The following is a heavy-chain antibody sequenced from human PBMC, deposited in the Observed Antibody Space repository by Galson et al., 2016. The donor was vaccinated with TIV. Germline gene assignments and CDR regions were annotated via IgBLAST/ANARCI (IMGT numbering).Heavy chain of an antibody. J-gene: IGHJ4*02. CDR1: GNTFTGYW. Sequence: QSGAEVKKPGESLKISCKGSGNTFTGYWIGWVRQVPGKGLEWMGIIYPGDSDTRYSPSFQGQVTISADKSGNTAYLQWSRLKASDTAMYYCAGQGYRYASWGAGGVFDYWGQGTLVTVSS. D-gene: IGHD5-18*01. CDR3: AGQGYRYASWGAGGVFDY. V-gene: IGHV5-51*01. CDR2: IYPGDSDT.